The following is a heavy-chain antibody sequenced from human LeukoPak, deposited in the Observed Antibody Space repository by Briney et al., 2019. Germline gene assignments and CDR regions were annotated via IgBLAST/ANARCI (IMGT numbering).Heavy chain of an antibody. D-gene: IGHD6-25*01. J-gene: IGHJ4*02. V-gene: IGHV3-23*01. CDR3: AAISYSGTWPVGY. CDR2: ISAGGDTT. CDR1: GFTFSSYA. Sequence: GGSLRLSCAASGFTFSSYAMSWVRQAPGEGLEWVSGISAGGDTTYTADSVRGRFTISRDNSNNTLYLQMNTLTAEDTAVYYCAAISYSGTWPVGYWGQGTLVTVSS.